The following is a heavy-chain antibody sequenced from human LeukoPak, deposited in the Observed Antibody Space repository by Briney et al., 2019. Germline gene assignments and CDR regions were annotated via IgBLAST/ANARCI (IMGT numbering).Heavy chain of an antibody. J-gene: IGHJ4*02. V-gene: IGHV3-7*01. D-gene: IGHD3-22*01. CDR1: GFTFSNFW. CDR2: IKQDGSIQ. CDR3: ATSYDSSGCD. Sequence: GGSLRLSCAASGFTFSNFWMAWVRQAPGKGLEWVANIKQDGSIQYYGDSVKGRFTISRDNARNSLYLQMNSLRAEDTALYYCATSYDSSGCDWGQGTLVTVCS.